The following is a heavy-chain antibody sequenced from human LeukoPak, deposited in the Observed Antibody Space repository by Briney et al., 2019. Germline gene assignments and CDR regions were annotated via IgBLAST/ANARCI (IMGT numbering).Heavy chain of an antibody. CDR1: GFAFSSQW. Sequence: GGSLRLSCVASGFAFSSQWMGWVRQAPGNGLEWVANINQDGSEKYYVDSVKGRFIISRDNAKNSLYLQMNSLRAEDTAVYYCARHGPYVFDVWGQGTMVTVSS. CDR3: ARHGPYVFDV. J-gene: IGHJ3*01. CDR2: INQDGSEK. V-gene: IGHV3-7*01.